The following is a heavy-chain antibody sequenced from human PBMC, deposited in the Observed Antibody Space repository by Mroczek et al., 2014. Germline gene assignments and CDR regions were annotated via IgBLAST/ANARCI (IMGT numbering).Heavy chain of an antibody. CDR2: IYYSGST. CDR3: ARGGGDIVVVPAAIEPISSVGYYYYYMDV. CDR1: GGSISSGGYY. D-gene: IGHD2-2*01. Sequence: QVQLVQSGPGLVKPSQTLSLTCTVSGGSISSGGYYWSWIRQHPGKGLEWIGYIYYSGSTYYNPSLKSRVTISVDTSKNQFSLKLSSVTAADTAVYYCARGGGDIVVVPAAIEPISSVGYYYYYMDVVGTKGPTVT. J-gene: IGHJ6*03. V-gene: IGHV4-31*03.